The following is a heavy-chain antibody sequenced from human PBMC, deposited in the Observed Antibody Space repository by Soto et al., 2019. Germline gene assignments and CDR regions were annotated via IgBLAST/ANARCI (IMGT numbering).Heavy chain of an antibody. D-gene: IGHD5-12*01. J-gene: IGHJ6*02. CDR1: GGSFSGYY. V-gene: IGHV4-34*01. Sequence: SETLSLTCAVYGGSFSGYYWSWIRQPPGKGLEWIGDINHSGSTNYNPSLKSRVTISVDTSKNQFSLKLSSVTAADTAVYHCARCIRRYSGYDNYGMDVWGQGTTVTVSS. CDR3: ARCIRRYSGYDNYGMDV. CDR2: INHSGST.